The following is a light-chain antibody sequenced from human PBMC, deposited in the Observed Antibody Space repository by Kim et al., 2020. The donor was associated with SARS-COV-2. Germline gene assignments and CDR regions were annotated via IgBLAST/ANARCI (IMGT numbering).Light chain of an antibody. CDR2: QDS. V-gene: IGLV3-1*01. CDR1: KLGDKY. J-gene: IGLJ3*02. Sequence: VSPGQTASITCSGYKLGDKYACWYQQKPGQSPVLVVYQDSKRPSGIPERFSGSNSGNTATLTISGTQAMDEADYYCQAWDSSTAVFGGGTQLTV. CDR3: QAWDSSTAV.